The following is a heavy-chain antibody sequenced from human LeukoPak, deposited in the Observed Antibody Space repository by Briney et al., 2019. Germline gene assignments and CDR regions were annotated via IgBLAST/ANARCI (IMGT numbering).Heavy chain of an antibody. J-gene: IGHJ4*02. Sequence: GSLRLSCAASGFTFSDYYMSWIRQAPGKGLEWVSAISGSGGSTYYADSVKGRFTISRDNSKNTLYLQMNSLRAEDTAVYYCAKDNYGSGSQFDYWGQGTLVTVSS. D-gene: IGHD3-10*01. CDR1: GFTFSDYY. CDR3: AKDNYGSGSQFDY. V-gene: IGHV3-23*01. CDR2: ISGSGGST.